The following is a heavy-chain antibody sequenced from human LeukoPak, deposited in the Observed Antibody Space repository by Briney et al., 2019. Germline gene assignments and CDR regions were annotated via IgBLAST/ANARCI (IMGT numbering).Heavy chain of an antibody. Sequence: VASVKVSCKAFGFSFASFGFNWLRQAPGQGLEWMGWISGYNGDTNYAQKFKATVAMTTETSTSTVYMEMRSLRSDDTAIYYCARGTWNEVARPYSFDAWGQGTLVTVSS. V-gene: IGHV1-18*01. CDR3: ARGTWNEVARPYSFDA. CDR2: ISGYNGDT. CDR1: GFSFASFG. J-gene: IGHJ4*02. D-gene: IGHD1-1*01.